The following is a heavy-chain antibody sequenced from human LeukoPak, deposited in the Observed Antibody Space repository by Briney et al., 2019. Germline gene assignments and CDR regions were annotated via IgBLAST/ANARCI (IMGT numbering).Heavy chain of an antibody. J-gene: IGHJ5*02. D-gene: IGHD5-12*01. CDR1: GGSVSSYY. CDR2: IKSSGSS. Sequence: PSETLSLTCTVSGGSVSSYYWSWIRRPPGKGLEWIGYIKSSGSSNYNPSLKSRVTISMDTSKNQFSLRLNSVTAADTAVYYCARDGTVATNWFDPWGQGTLVTDSS. CDR3: ARDGTVATNWFDP. V-gene: IGHV4-59*02.